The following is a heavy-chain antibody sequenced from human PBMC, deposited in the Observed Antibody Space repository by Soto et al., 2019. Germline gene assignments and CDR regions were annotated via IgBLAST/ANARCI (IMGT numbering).Heavy chain of an antibody. CDR3: ARGGNYGLN. Sequence: GGSLRLSCAASGFTFSKYWMHWVRQTPGKGLVWVSHINTIGTNTNYADSVKGRFTISRDNAKNTLYLQMNSLRAEDTAVYYCARGGNYGLNWGQGTLVTVSS. CDR1: GFTFSKYW. V-gene: IGHV3-74*01. J-gene: IGHJ4*02. CDR2: INTIGTNT. D-gene: IGHD1-7*01.